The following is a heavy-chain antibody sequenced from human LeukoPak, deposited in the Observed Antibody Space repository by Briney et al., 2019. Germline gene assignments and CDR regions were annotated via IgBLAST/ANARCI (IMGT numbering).Heavy chain of an antibody. Sequence: PGGSLRLSCAASGFTFSSYGMHWVRQAPGKGLEWVAFIRYDGSNKYYADSVKGRFTISRDNSKNTLYLQMNSLRAEDTAVYYCSKDQAEAGTRYFDYWGQGTLVTVSS. V-gene: IGHV3-30*02. D-gene: IGHD6-13*01. J-gene: IGHJ4*02. CDR3: SKDQAEAGTRYFDY. CDR2: IRYDGSNK. CDR1: GFTFSSYG.